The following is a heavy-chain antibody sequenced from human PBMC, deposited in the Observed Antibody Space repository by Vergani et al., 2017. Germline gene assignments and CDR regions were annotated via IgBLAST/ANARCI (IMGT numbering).Heavy chain of an antibody. CDR3: ARRGYSGYECVEEGGFDY. CDR1: GFTFSSYS. V-gene: IGHV3-21*01. Sequence: EVQLVESGGGLVKPGGSLRLSCAASGFTFSSYSMNWVRQAPGKGLEWVSSISSSSSYIYYADSVKGRFTISRDNAKNSLYLQMNSLRAEDTAVYYCARRGYSGYECVEEGGFDYWGQGTLVTVSS. CDR2: ISSSSSYI. D-gene: IGHD5-12*01. J-gene: IGHJ4*02.